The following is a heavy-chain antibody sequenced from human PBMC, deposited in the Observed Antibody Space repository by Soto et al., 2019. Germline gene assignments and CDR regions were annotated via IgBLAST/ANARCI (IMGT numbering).Heavy chain of an antibody. V-gene: IGHV1-18*01. CDR2: ISAYNGNT. J-gene: IGHJ6*02. CDR3: ARDADIVLVPAAGTGPVRFLEWFPLSGYYYYYGMDV. CDR1: GYTFTSYG. Sequence: GASVKVSCKASGYTFTSYGISWVRQAPGQGLEWMGWISAYNGNTNYAQKLQGRVTMTTDTSTSTAYMELRSLRSDDTAVYYCARDADIVLVPAAGTGPVRFLEWFPLSGYYYYYGMDVWGQGTTVTVSS. D-gene: IGHD2-2*01.